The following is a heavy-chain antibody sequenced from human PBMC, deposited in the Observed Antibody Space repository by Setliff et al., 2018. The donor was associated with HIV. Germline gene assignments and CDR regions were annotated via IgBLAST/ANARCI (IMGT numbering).Heavy chain of an antibody. D-gene: IGHD2-15*01. CDR2: IYHTGTT. J-gene: IGHJ4*02. V-gene: IGHV4-38-2*01. CDR1: GFSINSGYY. Sequence: SETLSLTCAVSGFSINSGYYWGWIRQPPGKGLEWIGSIYHTGTTYYNPSLKSRVTISVDTSQNQFSLRLSSVTAADTAVYYCARGSGRFCSGGRCSAFDYWGQGTLVTVSS. CDR3: ARGSGRFCSGGRCSAFDY.